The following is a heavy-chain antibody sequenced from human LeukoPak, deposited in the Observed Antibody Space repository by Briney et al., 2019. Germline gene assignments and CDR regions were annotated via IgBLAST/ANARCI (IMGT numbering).Heavy chain of an antibody. CDR1: GYTFTSYD. D-gene: IGHD7-27*01. CDR2: MSPNSGNT. Sequence: ASVKVSCKASGYTFTSYDSNWMRQATGQVLEWMGWMSPNSGNTGCAQKFQGRVTMTRDTSTGTAYLELSSLRSEDSAVYYCVRTPPNWGADFWGQGTLVTVSS. V-gene: IGHV1-8*01. CDR3: VRTPPNWGADF. J-gene: IGHJ4*02.